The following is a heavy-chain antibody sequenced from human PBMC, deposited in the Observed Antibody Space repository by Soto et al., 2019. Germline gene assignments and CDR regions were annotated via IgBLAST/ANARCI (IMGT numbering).Heavy chain of an antibody. D-gene: IGHD3-3*01. CDR1: GGSISSYD. J-gene: IGHJ4*02. V-gene: IGHV4-59*08. Sequence: SETLCLTCTVAGGSISSYDWSWIRQPPGKGLEWIGYIYYSGSTNYNPSLKSRVTISVDTSKNQFSLKLSSVTAADTAVYYCARHSEWLSFDYWGQGTLVTVSS. CDR2: IYYSGST. CDR3: ARHSEWLSFDY.